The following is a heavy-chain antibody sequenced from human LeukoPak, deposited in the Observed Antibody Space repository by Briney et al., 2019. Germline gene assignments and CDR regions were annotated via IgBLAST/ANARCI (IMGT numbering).Heavy chain of an antibody. V-gene: IGHV3-43*01. CDR2: ISWDGGST. J-gene: IGHJ6*03. Sequence: GGSLRLSCAASGFTFDDYTMHWVRQAPGKGLEWVSLISWDGGSTYYADSVKGRFTISRDNSKNSLYLQMNSLRADDTAVYFCARSTVTASYYYMDVWGRGTTVTVSS. CDR3: ARSTVTASYYYMDV. CDR1: GFTFDDYT. D-gene: IGHD4-11*01.